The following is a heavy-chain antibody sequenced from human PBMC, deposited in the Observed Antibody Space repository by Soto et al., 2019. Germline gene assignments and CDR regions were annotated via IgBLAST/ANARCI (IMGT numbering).Heavy chain of an antibody. J-gene: IGHJ6*02. CDR2: VYYSGST. Sequence: PSETLSLTCTVSVDSISSHYWNWIRQPPGKGLEWIGYVYYSGSTNYNPSLQSRVTISVDTSRNQFSLNLSSVTAADTAVYYCARGLRAPPPHHYGLGVWGQGTTVPVS. CDR3: ARGLRAPPPHHYGLGV. CDR1: VDSISSHY. D-gene: IGHD3-10*01. V-gene: IGHV4-59*11.